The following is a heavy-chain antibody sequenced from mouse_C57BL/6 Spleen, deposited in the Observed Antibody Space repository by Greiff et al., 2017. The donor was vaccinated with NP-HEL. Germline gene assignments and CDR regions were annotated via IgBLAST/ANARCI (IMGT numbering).Heavy chain of an antibody. CDR3: TETSYYYGSSDWYFDV. J-gene: IGHJ1*03. V-gene: IGHV6-3*01. D-gene: IGHD1-1*01. CDR1: GFTFSNYW. Sequence: EVKVEESGGGLVQPGGSMKLSCVASGFTFSNYWMNWVRQSPEKGLEWVAQIRLKSDNYATHYAESVKGRFTISRDDSKSSVYLQMNNLRAEDTGLYYCTETSYYYGSSDWYFDVWGTGTTVTVSS. CDR2: IRLKSDNYAT.